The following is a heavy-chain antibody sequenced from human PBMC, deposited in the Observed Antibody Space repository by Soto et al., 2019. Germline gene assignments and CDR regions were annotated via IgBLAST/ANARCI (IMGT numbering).Heavy chain of an antibody. CDR3: ADIVGGPAAQFDY. V-gene: IGHV4-31*03. Sequence: QVQLQESGPGLLKPSQTLSLTCTVSGDSISRGAYYWGGVRQHPGKCLEWIGYIYYSGSTYYNPSLKSRIIISVDTSKNQCSLTLSSVTAADTAVYYCADIVGGPAAQFDYWGQGTLVTVSS. D-gene: IGHD2-2*01. CDR1: GDSISRGAYY. CDR2: IYYSGST. J-gene: IGHJ4*02.